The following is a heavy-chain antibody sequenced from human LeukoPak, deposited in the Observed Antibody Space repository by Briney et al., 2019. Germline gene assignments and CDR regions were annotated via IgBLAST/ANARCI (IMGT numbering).Heavy chain of an antibody. J-gene: IGHJ4*02. CDR1: GFTFSNYA. D-gene: IGHD6-13*01. Sequence: GGSLRLSCAASGFTFSNYAMNWVRQAPGKGLEWVSAISGSGGSTHYADSVKGRFTISRDNSKNTLFLQMNSLRAEDTALYYCAKNPAYTSSWFDYWGQGTLVTVSS. CDR2: ISGSGGST. CDR3: AKNPAYTSSWFDY. V-gene: IGHV3-23*01.